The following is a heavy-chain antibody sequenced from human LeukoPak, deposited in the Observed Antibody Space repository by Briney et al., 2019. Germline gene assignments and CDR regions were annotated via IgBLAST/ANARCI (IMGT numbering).Heavy chain of an antibody. J-gene: IGHJ4*02. CDR2: INHSGST. CDR1: GGSFSGYY. Sequence: PSETLSLTCAVYGGSFSGYYWSWIRQPPGKGLEWIGEINHSGSTNYNPSLKSRVTISVDASKNQFSLKLSSVSAADTAVYYCARETGYRGYETQPYYVDYWGQGTLVTVSS. D-gene: IGHD5-12*01. CDR3: ARETGYRGYETQPYYVDY. V-gene: IGHV4-34*01.